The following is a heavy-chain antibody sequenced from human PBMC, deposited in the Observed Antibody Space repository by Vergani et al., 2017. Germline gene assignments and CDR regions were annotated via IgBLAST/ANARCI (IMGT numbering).Heavy chain of an antibody. CDR3: AARPFYESSGYYYVGYFQH. Sequence: QVQLQESGPGLVKPSETLSLTCTVSGGSISGYFWSWIRQPPGKGLEWIGYIYYSGSTNYPPSLKSRVTISVDTSKNQFSLKLSSVTAADTAVYYCAARPFYESSGYYYVGYFQHWGQGTLVTVSS. J-gene: IGHJ1*01. D-gene: IGHD3-22*01. V-gene: IGHV4-59*01. CDR1: GGSISGYF. CDR2: IYYSGST.